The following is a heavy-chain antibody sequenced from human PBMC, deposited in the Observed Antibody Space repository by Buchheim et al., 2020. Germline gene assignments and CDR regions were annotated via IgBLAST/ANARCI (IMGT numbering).Heavy chain of an antibody. D-gene: IGHD3-22*01. CDR1: GASISSYY. CDR2: LYYTGNT. J-gene: IGHJ6*02. V-gene: IGHV4-59*12. CDR3: ASWDLIDGYYYYGMDV. Sequence: QVQLQESGPGLVKPSETLSLTCTVSGASISSYYWSWIRQSPGQGLEWIAYLYYTGNTNYSPSLKSRVTISVDKSKNQFSLKLSSVTAADTAVYYCASWDLIDGYYYYGMDVWGQGTT.